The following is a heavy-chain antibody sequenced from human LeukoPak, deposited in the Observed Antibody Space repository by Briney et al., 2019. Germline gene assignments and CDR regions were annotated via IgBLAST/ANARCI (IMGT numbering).Heavy chain of an antibody. CDR3: AKDLYGGGGVDTAMVTAPFDY. J-gene: IGHJ4*02. Sequence: GGTLRLSCAASGFTFSTYGMSWVRQAPGKGLAWVSGISGSGGSTYYADSVKGRFTISRDNSKNTLYLQMNSLRAEDTAVYYCAKDLYGGGGVDTAMVTAPFDYWGQGTLVTVSS. CDR2: ISGSGGST. D-gene: IGHD5-18*01. V-gene: IGHV3-23*01. CDR1: GFTFSTYG.